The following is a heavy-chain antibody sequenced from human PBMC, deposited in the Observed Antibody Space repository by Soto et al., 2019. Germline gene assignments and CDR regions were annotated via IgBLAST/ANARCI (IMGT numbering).Heavy chain of an antibody. CDR3: ASGPYDFSSSSLVFIVY. V-gene: IGHV4-59*08. D-gene: IGHD3-3*01. CDR2: IHYSGNT. Sequence: SETLSLTCTVSGGSINNYYWSWIRQPPGKGLEWIGYIHYSGNTKYNPSLKSRVTISADTSKDQFSLKLTSVTAADTAVYYCASGPYDFSSSSLVFIVYRDEAPLITVSP. CDR1: GGSINNYY. J-gene: IGHJ4*02.